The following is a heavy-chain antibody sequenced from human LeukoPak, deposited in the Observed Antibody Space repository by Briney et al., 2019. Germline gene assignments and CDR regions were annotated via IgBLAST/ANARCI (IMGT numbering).Heavy chain of an antibody. CDR2: ISGSGGST. CDR1: GFTFSSYA. CDR3: AKDLIDYDILTGYYEKYYYYGMDV. Sequence: PGGSLRLSCAASGFTFSSYAMTWVRQAPGKGLEWVSGISGSGGSTYYTDSVKGRFTISRDNSKNTLHPQMNSLRAEDTAVYYCAKDLIDYDILTGYYEKYYYYGMDVWGQGTTVTVSS. J-gene: IGHJ6*02. V-gene: IGHV3-23*01. D-gene: IGHD3-9*01.